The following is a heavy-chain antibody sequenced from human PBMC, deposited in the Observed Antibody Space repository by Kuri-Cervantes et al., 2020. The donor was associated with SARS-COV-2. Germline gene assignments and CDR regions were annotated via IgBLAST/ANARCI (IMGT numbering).Heavy chain of an antibody. Sequence: ASVKVSCKASGYTFTGYYMHWVRQAPGQGLEWTGWISPNSGGTNYAQKFQGRVTMTRDTSISTAYMELSRLRSDDTAVYYCARDSIYYGSGRYQNWFDAWGQGTLVTVSS. CDR1: GYTFTGYY. CDR2: ISPNSGGT. CDR3: ARDSIYYGSGRYQNWFDA. V-gene: IGHV1-2*02. D-gene: IGHD3-10*01. J-gene: IGHJ5*02.